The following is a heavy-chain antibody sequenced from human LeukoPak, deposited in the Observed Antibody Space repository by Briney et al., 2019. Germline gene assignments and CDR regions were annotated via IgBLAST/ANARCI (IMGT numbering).Heavy chain of an antibody. CDR1: GFTFSSYW. CDR2: IKQDGSEK. V-gene: IGHV3-7*01. CDR3: ARDSRIAVAGTSDY. J-gene: IGHJ4*02. D-gene: IGHD6-19*01. Sequence: PGGSLRLSCAASGFTFSSYWMTWVRQAPGKGLEWVANIKQDGSEKYYVDSVKGRFTISRDNAKNSLYLQMNSLRAEDTAVYYCARDSRIAVAGTSDYWGQGTLVTVSS.